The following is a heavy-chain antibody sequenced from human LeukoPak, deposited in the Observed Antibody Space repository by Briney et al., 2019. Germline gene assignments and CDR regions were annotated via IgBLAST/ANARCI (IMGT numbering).Heavy chain of an antibody. V-gene: IGHV4-4*07. CDR2: IYTSGST. CDR3: AREPADYYGSGTKVWRREGYFDY. J-gene: IGHJ4*02. Sequence: PSETLSLTCTVSGNSFGDYYWSWIRQPAGRGLEWIGRIYTSGSTNYNPSLKSRVTMSVDTSKNQFSLKLSSVTAADTAVYYCAREPADYYGSGTKVWRREGYFDYWGQGTLVTVSS. CDR1: GNSFGDYY. D-gene: IGHD3-10*01.